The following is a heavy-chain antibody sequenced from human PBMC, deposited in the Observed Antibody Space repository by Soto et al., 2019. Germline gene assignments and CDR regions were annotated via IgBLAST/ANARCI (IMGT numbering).Heavy chain of an antibody. CDR1: GFTFGDYA. D-gene: IGHD3-22*01. J-gene: IGHJ3*02. Sequence: VQLVESGGGLVKPGRSLRLSCTASGFTFGDYAMSWFRQAPGKGLEWVGFIRSKAYGGTTEYAASVKGRFTISRDDSKSIAYLQMNSLKTEDTAVYYCTRSHYYDSSGYRPHAFDIWGQGTMVTVSS. V-gene: IGHV3-49*05. CDR2: IRSKAYGGTT. CDR3: TRSHYYDSSGYRPHAFDI.